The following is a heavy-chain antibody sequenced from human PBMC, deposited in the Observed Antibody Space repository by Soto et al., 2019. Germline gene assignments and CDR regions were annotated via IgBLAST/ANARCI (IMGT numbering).Heavy chain of an antibody. CDR3: ARVLRVVPRVGCNSGGAYYYGMDV. CDR2: IIPIFGTA. CDR1: GGTFSSYA. D-gene: IGHD3-16*01. Sequence: QVQLVQSGAEVKKPGSSVKVSCKASGGTFSSYAISWVRQAPGQGLEWMGGIIPIFGTANYAQKFQGRVTITADESTSTAYMEWGSLRSGNTAVYYCARVLRVVPRVGCNSGGAYYYGMDVWGQGTTVTGSS. V-gene: IGHV1-69*12. J-gene: IGHJ6*02.